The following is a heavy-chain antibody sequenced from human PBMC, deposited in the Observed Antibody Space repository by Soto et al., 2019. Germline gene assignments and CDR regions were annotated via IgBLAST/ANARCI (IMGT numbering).Heavy chain of an antibody. V-gene: IGHV3-23*01. D-gene: IGHD1-1*01. CDR3: SKDRGTTGTTVRFDP. CDR1: GFTFSSYA. Sequence: EVQLLESGGGLVQPGGSLRLSCAASGFTFSSYAMSWVRQAPGKGLEWVSDISGSGGSTYYADSVKGRFTISRDNSKNTLFLQVNSLRSEDTAVYYCSKDRGTTGTTVRFDPWGQGTLVTVSS. J-gene: IGHJ5*02. CDR2: ISGSGGST.